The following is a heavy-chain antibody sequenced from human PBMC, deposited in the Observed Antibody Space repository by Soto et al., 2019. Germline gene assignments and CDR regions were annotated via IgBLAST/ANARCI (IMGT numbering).Heavy chain of an antibody. V-gene: IGHV3-53*01. Sequence: GGSLRLSCAPSGFTVSSHYMSWVRQAPGKGLEWVSVINSGGSTYYADSVKGRFIISRDNAQNSLFLQMNTLRPEDTAMYYCARVAYWGPGTQVTVSS. CDR1: GFTVSSHY. J-gene: IGHJ4*02. CDR2: INSGGST. CDR3: ARVAY.